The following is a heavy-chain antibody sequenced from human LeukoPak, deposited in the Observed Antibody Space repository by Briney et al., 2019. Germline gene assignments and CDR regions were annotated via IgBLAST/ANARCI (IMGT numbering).Heavy chain of an antibody. Sequence: SGTLSLTCAVSGGSISSSNWWGWVRQPPGKGLEWIGEIYHSGSTNYNPSLKSRVTISVDKSKNQFSLKLSSVTAADTAVYYCARDSGTTGEVKFDPWGQGTLVTVSS. D-gene: IGHD3-10*01. V-gene: IGHV4-4*02. J-gene: IGHJ5*02. CDR1: GGSISSSNW. CDR3: ARDSGTTGEVKFDP. CDR2: IYHSGST.